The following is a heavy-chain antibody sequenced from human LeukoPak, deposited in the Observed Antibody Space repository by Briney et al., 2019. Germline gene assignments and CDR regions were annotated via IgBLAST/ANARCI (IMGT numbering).Heavy chain of an antibody. Sequence: GASVKVSCKASGYTFTGYYMHWVRQAPGQGLEWMGWINPNSGGTNYAQKFQGRVTMTRDTSISTAYMELSRLRSDDTAVYYCARDPSGYDFHRREAATPLTRVHYYYMDVWGKGTTVTVSS. CDR2: INPNSGGT. D-gene: IGHD5-12*01. V-gene: IGHV1-2*02. CDR3: ARDPSGYDFHRREAATPLTRVHYYYMDV. J-gene: IGHJ6*03. CDR1: GYTFTGYY.